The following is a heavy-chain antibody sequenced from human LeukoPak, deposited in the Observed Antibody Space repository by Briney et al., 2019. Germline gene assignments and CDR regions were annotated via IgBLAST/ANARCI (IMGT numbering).Heavy chain of an antibody. CDR1: GFTFSSYS. CDR2: ISSSSSTI. CDR3: ARGPHYYDSSGYRSDY. D-gene: IGHD3-22*01. V-gene: IGHV3-48*01. J-gene: IGHJ4*02. Sequence: PGGPLRLSCAASGFTFSSYSMNWVRQAPGKGLEWVSYISSSSSTIYYADSVKGRFTISRDNAKNSLYLQMNSLRAEDTAVYYCARGPHYYDSSGYRSDYWGQGTLVTVSS.